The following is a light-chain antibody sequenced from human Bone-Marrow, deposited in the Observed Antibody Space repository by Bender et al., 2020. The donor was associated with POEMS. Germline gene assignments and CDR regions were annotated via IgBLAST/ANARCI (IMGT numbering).Light chain of an antibody. CDR3: ADCEDGLHGWV. V-gene: IGLV1-44*01. CDR2: INN. CDR1: SSNIGTNP. J-gene: IGLJ3*02. Sequence: QSVLTQPPSASGTPGQRVTISCSGSSSNIGTNPVNWYQQLPGTAPKLLIYINNQRPSGVPDRFSGSKSGTSASLAISGLQSEHEAHYYCADCEDGLHGWVLGEGTRLHVL.